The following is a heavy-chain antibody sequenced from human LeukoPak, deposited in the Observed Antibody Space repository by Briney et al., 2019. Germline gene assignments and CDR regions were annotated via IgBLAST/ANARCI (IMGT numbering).Heavy chain of an antibody. CDR3: ARATYYYYMDV. Sequence: GGSLRLSCAASGFTISSYWMSWVRQAPGKGLEWVANIKQDGSEKYYVDSVKGRFTISRDNAKNSLYLQMNSLRAEDTAVYYCARATYYYYMDVWGKGTTVTVSS. V-gene: IGHV3-7*01. J-gene: IGHJ6*03. CDR1: GFTISSYW. CDR2: IKQDGSEK.